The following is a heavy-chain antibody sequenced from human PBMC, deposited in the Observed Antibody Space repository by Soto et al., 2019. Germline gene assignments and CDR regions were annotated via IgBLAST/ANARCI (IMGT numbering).Heavy chain of an antibody. CDR3: ARHHYDFWSGYYGWFDP. J-gene: IGHJ5*02. D-gene: IGHD3-3*01. Sequence: GASVKVFCKASGYTFTSYGISWVRQSPGQGLEWMGWISAYNGNTNYAQKLQGRVTMTTDTSTSTAYMELRSLRSDDTAVYYCARHHYDFWSGYYGWFDPWGQGTLVTVSS. CDR1: GYTFTSYG. CDR2: ISAYNGNT. V-gene: IGHV1-18*04.